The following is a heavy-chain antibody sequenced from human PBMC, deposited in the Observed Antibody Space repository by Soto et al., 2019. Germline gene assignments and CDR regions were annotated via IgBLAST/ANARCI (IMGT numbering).Heavy chain of an antibody. V-gene: IGHV1-18*01. CDR3: ARDGREDLSTVTVPGAFDI. D-gene: IGHD4-17*01. CDR2: ISAYNGNT. J-gene: IGHJ3*02. CDR1: GYTFTSYG. Sequence: QVQLVQSGAEVKKPGASVKVSCKASGYTFTSYGISWVRQAPGQGLEWMGWISAYNGNTNYAQKLQGRVTMTTDTSTRTAYMELRSLRSDDTAVYYCARDGREDLSTVTVPGAFDIWGQGTMVTVSS.